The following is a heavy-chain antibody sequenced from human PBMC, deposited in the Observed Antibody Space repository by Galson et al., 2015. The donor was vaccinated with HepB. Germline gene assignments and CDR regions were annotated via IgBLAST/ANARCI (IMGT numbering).Heavy chain of an antibody. J-gene: IGHJ1*01. D-gene: IGHD3-22*01. CDR1: GGTFSSYA. CDR2: IIPIFGTA. Sequence: QSGAEVKKPGASVKVSCKASGGTFSSYAISWVRQAPGQGLEWMGGIIPIFGTANYAQKFQGRVTITADESTSTAYMELSSLRSGDTAVYYCARDSYYYDSSGYQEYFQHWGQGTLVTVSS. CDR3: ARDSYYYDSSGYQEYFQH. V-gene: IGHV1-69*13.